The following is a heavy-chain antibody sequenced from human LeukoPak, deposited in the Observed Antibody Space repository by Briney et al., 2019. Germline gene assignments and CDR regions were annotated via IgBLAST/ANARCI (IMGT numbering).Heavy chain of an antibody. Sequence: ASMKVSCKASGYTFTGYYMHWVRQAPGQGLEWMGWINPNSGGTNYAQKFQGRVTMTRDTSISTAYMELSRLRSDDTAVYYCARDPTYYDFWSGYFGNWFDPWGQGTLVTVSS. CDR2: INPNSGGT. D-gene: IGHD3-3*01. J-gene: IGHJ5*02. CDR1: GYTFTGYY. CDR3: ARDPTYYDFWSGYFGNWFDP. V-gene: IGHV1-2*02.